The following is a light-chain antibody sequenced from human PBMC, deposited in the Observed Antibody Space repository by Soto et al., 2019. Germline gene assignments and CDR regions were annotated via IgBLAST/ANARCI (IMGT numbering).Light chain of an antibody. Sequence: DIQMTQSPSSLSASVGDRVTITCQASQDISNYLNWYHQKPGKAPKLLIYDASNLETGVPSRFSGSGSGTDFTFTISSLQPEDIATYYCQQYDNLPTFGGGTKVDIK. CDR3: QQYDNLPT. J-gene: IGKJ4*01. CDR2: DAS. V-gene: IGKV1-33*01. CDR1: QDISNY.